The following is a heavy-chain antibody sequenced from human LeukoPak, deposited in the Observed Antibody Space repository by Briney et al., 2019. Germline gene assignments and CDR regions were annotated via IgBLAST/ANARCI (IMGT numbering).Heavy chain of an antibody. V-gene: IGHV1-18*01. Sequence: GASVKVSCKASGYTFTSYGISWVRQAPGQGLEWMGWISVYNGNTKYAQKLQGRVTMTTDTSTSTAYMELRSLRSDDTAVYYCARATYDFWSGSEGDTNWFDPWGQGTLVTVSS. D-gene: IGHD3-3*01. CDR2: ISVYNGNT. CDR3: ARATYDFWSGSEGDTNWFDP. J-gene: IGHJ5*02. CDR1: GYTFTSYG.